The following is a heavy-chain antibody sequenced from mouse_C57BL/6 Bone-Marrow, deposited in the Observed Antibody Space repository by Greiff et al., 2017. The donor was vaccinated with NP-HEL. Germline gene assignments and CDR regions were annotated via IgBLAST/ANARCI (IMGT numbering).Heavy chain of an antibody. J-gene: IGHJ3*01. Sequence: VQLQQSGAELVRPGASVKLSCTASGFNIKDDYMHWVKQRPEQGLEWIGRIDPENGDTEYASKFQGKATITADTSSNTAYLQLSSLTSEDTAVYYCTTGGYYGFAWFAYWGQGTLVTVSA. CDR1: GFNIKDDY. CDR3: TTGGYYGFAWFAY. CDR2: IDPENGDT. D-gene: IGHD1-1*01. V-gene: IGHV14-4*01.